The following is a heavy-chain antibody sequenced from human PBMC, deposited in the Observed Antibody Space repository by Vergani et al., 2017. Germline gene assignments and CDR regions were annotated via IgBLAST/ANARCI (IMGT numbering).Heavy chain of an antibody. D-gene: IGHD1-1*01. CDR3: ATKSCGTPGCQIGYFRE. Sequence: QVHLVESGGGVVQPGRSLRLSCVVSGFTSSYYGMHWVRQAPGKGLEWVAVISYDGTQKYYADSVKGRFTNSRDNSKSTLYLQMNSLRTEDTAVHYCATKSCGTPGCQIGYFREWGQGTLVTVSS. V-gene: IGHV3-30*03. CDR2: ISYDGTQK. CDR1: GFTSSYYG. J-gene: IGHJ1*01.